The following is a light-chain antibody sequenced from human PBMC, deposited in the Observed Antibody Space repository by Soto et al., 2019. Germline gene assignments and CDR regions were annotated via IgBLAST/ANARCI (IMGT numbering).Light chain of an antibody. CDR2: DAS. Sequence: DIQMTQSPSTLSASEGDRVTITCRASQSISSWLAWYQQKPGKAPKVLIYDASNLESGVPSRFSGSGSGTEFTLTISSLQADDFATYYCQQYNSYLYTFGQGTKVEIK. CDR1: QSISSW. CDR3: QQYNSYLYT. J-gene: IGKJ2*01. V-gene: IGKV1-5*01.